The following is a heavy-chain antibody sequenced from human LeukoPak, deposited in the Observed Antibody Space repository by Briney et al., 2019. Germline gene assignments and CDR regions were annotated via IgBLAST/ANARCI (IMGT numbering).Heavy chain of an antibody. Sequence: GSVKVSCTASGYTFTSYAMHWVRQPPGQRLEWMGWINAGNGNTKYSQKFQGRVTITRDTSASTAYMELSSLRSEDTAVYYCASDPYYDILTGHFSYLDVWGKGTTVTVSS. CDR3: ASDPYYDILTGHFSYLDV. D-gene: IGHD3-9*01. J-gene: IGHJ6*03. CDR1: GYTFTSYA. V-gene: IGHV1-3*01. CDR2: INAGNGNT.